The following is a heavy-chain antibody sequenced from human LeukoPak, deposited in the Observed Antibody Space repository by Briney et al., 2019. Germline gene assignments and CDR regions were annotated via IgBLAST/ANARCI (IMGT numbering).Heavy chain of an antibody. CDR3: AREGRWLQPSVVYNWFDP. D-gene: IGHD5-24*01. CDR1: GGSVSSGSYY. CDR2: IYYSGST. J-gene: IGHJ5*02. Sequence: SETLSLTCTVSGGSVSSGSYYWRWIRQPPGKGLEWIGYIYYSGSTNYNPSLKSRVTISVDTSKNQFSLKLSSVTAADTAVYYCAREGRWLQPSVVYNWFDPWGQGTLVTVSS. V-gene: IGHV4-61*01.